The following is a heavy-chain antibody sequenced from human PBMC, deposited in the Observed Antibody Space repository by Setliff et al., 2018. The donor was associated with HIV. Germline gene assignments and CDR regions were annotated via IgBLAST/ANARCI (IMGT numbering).Heavy chain of an antibody. Sequence: KPSETLSLTCAVSGDSISSSDYFWTWIRQPPGKGLEWIGEINHSGSSYYNPSLKSRVTITIETSKRQFSLKLTSVTAADTAIYYCARKGWNAYEAFDYWGQGTLVTVSS. V-gene: IGHV4-39*07. D-gene: IGHD5-12*01. CDR1: GDSISSSDYF. CDR2: INHSGSS. CDR3: ARKGWNAYEAFDY. J-gene: IGHJ4*02.